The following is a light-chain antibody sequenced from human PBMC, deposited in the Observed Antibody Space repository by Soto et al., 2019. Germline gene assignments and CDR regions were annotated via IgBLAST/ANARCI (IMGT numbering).Light chain of an antibody. V-gene: IGLV2-14*01. CDR1: SSDVGGYNY. CDR3: SSYTTSSTHWV. J-gene: IGLJ3*02. CDR2: EVS. Sequence: QSALTQPASVSGSPGQSITISCTGTSSDVGGYNYVSWYQQHPGKDPKLMIYEVSNRPSGFSNRFSGSKSGNSASLTISGLQAEDEADYYCSSYTTSSTHWVFGGGTKLTVL.